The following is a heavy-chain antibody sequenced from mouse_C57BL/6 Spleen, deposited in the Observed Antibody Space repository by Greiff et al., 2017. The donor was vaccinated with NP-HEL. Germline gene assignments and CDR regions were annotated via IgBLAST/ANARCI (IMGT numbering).Heavy chain of an antibody. J-gene: IGHJ3*01. Sequence: QVQLQQSGAELVRPGTSVKVSCKASGYAFTNYLIEWVKQRPGQGLEWIGVINPGSGGTNSNEKFKGKATLTADKSSSTAYMQLSSLTSEDSAVYFCARRDSSGYWFAYWGQGTLVTVSA. V-gene: IGHV1-54*01. CDR3: ARRDSSGYWFAY. D-gene: IGHD3-2*02. CDR1: GYAFTNYL. CDR2: INPGSGGT.